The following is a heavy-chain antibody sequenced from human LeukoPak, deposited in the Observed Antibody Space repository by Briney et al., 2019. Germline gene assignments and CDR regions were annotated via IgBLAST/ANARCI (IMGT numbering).Heavy chain of an antibody. J-gene: IGHJ2*01. CDR1: GCSMSSGGYY. CDR2: IHYSGST. V-gene: IGHV4-31*03. CDR3: AREVRGGAWYFDL. Sequence: SETLSLTCTVSGCSMSSGGYYWSWIRQHPGKGLELIGYIHYSGSTFYNPSLKSRVAIAVDTSRNQFSLKLSSVTAADTAVYYCAREVRGGAWYFDLWGRGALVTVSS. D-gene: IGHD3-10*01.